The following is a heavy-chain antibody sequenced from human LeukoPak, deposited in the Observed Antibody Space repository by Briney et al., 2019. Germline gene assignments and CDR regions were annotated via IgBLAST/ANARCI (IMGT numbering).Heavy chain of an antibody. D-gene: IGHD6-13*01. CDR1: GFTFSSYS. Sequence: PGGSLRLSCAASGFTFSSYSMNWVRQAPGKGLEWVSSISSSSSYIYYADSVKGRFTISRDNAKNSLYLQMNSLRAEDTAVYYCARDPERSRQTGYSSSWYLRDYYYGMDVWGQGTTVTVSS. CDR2: ISSSSSYI. V-gene: IGHV3-21*01. J-gene: IGHJ6*02. CDR3: ARDPERSRQTGYSSSWYLRDYYYGMDV.